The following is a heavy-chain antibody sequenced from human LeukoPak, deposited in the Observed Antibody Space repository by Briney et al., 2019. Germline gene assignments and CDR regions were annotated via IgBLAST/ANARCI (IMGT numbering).Heavy chain of an antibody. J-gene: IGHJ4*02. CDR1: GFTVSSNY. D-gene: IGHD5-18*01. V-gene: IGHV3-53*01. Sequence: GGCLRLSCAASGFTVSSNYMSWVRQAPGKGLEWVSVIYSGGSTYYADSVKGRFTISRDNSKNTLYLQMNSLRAEDTAVYYCARWVGGYSYGYGFDYWGQGTLVTVSS. CDR2: IYSGGST. CDR3: ARWVGGYSYGYGFDY.